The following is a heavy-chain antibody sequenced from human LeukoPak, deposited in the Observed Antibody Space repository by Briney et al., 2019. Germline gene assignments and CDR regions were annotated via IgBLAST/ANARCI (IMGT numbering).Heavy chain of an antibody. CDR3: VRGGQGDGHSADEGFDI. D-gene: IGHD5-18*01. J-gene: IGHJ3*02. V-gene: IGHV6-1*01. CDR2: TYYRSKWYN. CDR1: GDSVFSNSS. Sequence: SQTLSLTCAISGDSVFSNSSWNWIRQSPSRGLEWLGRTYYRSKWYNDYGVSVKSRINNNPDTSKNHFSLQLSSVTPEDTAVYYCVRGGQGDGHSADEGFDIWGQGTMVTVS.